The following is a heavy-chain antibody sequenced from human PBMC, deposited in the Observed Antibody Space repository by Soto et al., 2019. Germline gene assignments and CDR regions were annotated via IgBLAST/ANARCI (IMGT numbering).Heavy chain of an antibody. CDR3: ARSTVITFGGVISELFDY. V-gene: IGHV4-30-4*01. CDR2: IYYSGST. J-gene: IGHJ4*02. Sequence: SETLSLTCTVSGGSISSGDYYWSWIRQPPGKGLEWIGYIYYSGSTNYNPSLKSRVTISVDTSKNQFSLKLSSVTAADTAVYYCARSTVITFGGVISELFDYWGQGTLVTVSS. CDR1: GGSISSGDYY. D-gene: IGHD3-16*02.